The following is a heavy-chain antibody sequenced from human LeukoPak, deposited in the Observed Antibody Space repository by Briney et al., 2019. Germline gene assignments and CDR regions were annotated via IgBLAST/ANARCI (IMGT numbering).Heavy chain of an antibody. CDR2: INHSGTT. D-gene: IGHD2/OR15-2a*01. CDR3: ARGLRLPSRSTPAVPHV. J-gene: IGHJ6*04. CDR1: GGSFSDYY. V-gene: IGHV4-34*01. Sequence: SETLSLTCAVYGGSFSDYYWNWIRQPPGKGLEWIGEINHSGTTNYNPSLKSRVTISVDTSKNQFSLRLSSVTAADTAVYYCARGLRLPSRSTPAVPHVWGKGTTVTASA.